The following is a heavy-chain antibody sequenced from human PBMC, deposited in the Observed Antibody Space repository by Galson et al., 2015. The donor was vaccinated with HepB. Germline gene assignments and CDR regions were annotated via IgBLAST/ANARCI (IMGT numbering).Heavy chain of an antibody. CDR1: GFTFSSYG. J-gene: IGHJ4*02. CDR3: AKGMAAAPVYY. V-gene: IGHV3-30*18. Sequence: SLRLSCAASGFTFSSYGMHWVRQAPGKGLKWVAVISYDGSNKYYADSVKGRFTISRDNSKNTLYLQMNSLRAEDTAVYYCAKGMAAAPVYYWGQGTLVTVSS. D-gene: IGHD6-13*01. CDR2: ISYDGSNK.